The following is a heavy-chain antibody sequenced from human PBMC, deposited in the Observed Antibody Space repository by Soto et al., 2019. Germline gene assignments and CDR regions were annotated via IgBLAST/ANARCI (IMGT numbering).Heavy chain of an antibody. J-gene: IGHJ4*02. CDR1: GYTFTSYG. CDR2: ISAYNGNT. V-gene: IGHV1-18*01. D-gene: IGHD3-16*01. CDR3: XXXLGGWGDY. Sequence: QVQLVQSGAEVKKPGASVKVSCKASGYTFTSYGISWVRQAPGQGLEWMGWISAYNGNTNYAQKLQGRVTMTTDTSTSTAYMXXXXXXXXXXXXXXXXXXLGGWGDYWGQGTLVTVSS.